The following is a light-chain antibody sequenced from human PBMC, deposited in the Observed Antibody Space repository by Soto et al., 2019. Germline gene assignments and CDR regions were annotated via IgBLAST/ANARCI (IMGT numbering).Light chain of an antibody. CDR2: GNS. Sequence: QSVLTQPPSVSGAPGQRVTISCTGSSSNIGAGYDVHWYQQLPGTAPKLLIYGNSNRPSGVPDRFSGSKSGTSASLAITGLQDEDEADYYCQSYDSSLSDAVFGGGTQLTVL. V-gene: IGLV1-40*01. CDR3: QSYDSSLSDAV. J-gene: IGLJ7*01. CDR1: SSNIGAGYD.